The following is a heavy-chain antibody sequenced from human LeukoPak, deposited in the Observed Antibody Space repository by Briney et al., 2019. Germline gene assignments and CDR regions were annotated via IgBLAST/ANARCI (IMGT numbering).Heavy chain of an antibody. J-gene: IGHJ3*02. Sequence: SVKVSCKASGGTFSSYAISWVRQAPGQGLEWMGGIIPIFGTANYAQKFQGRVTITRDTSASTAYMELSSLRSEDTAVYYCAREGYYYDSRVRENAFDIWGQGTMVTVSS. CDR2: IIPIFGTA. V-gene: IGHV1-69*05. D-gene: IGHD3-22*01. CDR1: GGTFSSYA. CDR3: AREGYYYDSRVRENAFDI.